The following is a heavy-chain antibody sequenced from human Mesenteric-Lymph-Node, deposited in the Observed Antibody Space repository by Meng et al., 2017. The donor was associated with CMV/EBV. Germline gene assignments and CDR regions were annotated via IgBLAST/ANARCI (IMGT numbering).Heavy chain of an antibody. CDR1: GFTFSSYA. Sequence: GGSLRLSCAASGFTFSSYAMSWVRQAPGKGLEWVSAISGSGGSTYYADSVKGRFTISRDNSKKTLYLQMNSLRGEDTAVYYCARDASGGISYYYGMDVWGQGTTVTVSS. J-gene: IGHJ6*02. CDR2: ISGSGGST. D-gene: IGHD3-16*01. CDR3: ARDASGGISYYYGMDV. V-gene: IGHV3-23*01.